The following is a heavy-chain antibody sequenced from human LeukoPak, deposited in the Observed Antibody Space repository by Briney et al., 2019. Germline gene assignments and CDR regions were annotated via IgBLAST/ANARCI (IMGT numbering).Heavy chain of an antibody. V-gene: IGHV5-51*01. CDR1: GYRFTSYW. CDR2: IYPGDSDT. Sequence: GESLKISCKGSGYRFTSYWIGWVRQMPGKGLEWMGIIYPGDSDTRYSPSFQGQVTISADKSISTAYLQWSSLKASDTAMYYCARRADRAGYYYYMDVWGKGTTVTVSS. CDR3: ARRADRAGYYYYMDV. J-gene: IGHJ6*03. D-gene: IGHD1-26*01.